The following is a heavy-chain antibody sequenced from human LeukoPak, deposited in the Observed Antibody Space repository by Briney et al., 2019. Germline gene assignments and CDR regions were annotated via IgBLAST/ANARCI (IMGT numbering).Heavy chain of an antibody. D-gene: IGHD6-13*01. CDR1: GDSISNTNFY. CDR3: AGLYSSSLADYFQH. CDR2: ISYSGSS. V-gene: IGHV4-39*07. J-gene: IGHJ1*01. Sequence: SETLSLTCTVSGDSISNTNFYWGWIRQPPGKGLEWIGSISYSGSSYYNPSLKSRVTISVDTSKNQFSLKLSSVTAADTAVYYCAGLYSSSLADYFQHWGQGTLVTVSS.